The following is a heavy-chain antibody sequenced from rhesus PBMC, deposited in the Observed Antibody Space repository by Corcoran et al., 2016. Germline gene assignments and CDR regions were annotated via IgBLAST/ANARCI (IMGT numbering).Heavy chain of an antibody. CDR3: AREGDWYFDL. CDR1: GYTFPDHY. Sequence: EVQLVQSGAEVKKPGASVKISCKASGYTFPDHYLNWVRQAPGKGLEWMGRVDPEDGEADYAQKFQYRFTITADMSTDTAYMELSSLRSEDTAVYYCAREGDWYFDLWGPGTPITISS. CDR2: VDPEDGEA. J-gene: IGHJ2*01. V-gene: IGHV1-111*02.